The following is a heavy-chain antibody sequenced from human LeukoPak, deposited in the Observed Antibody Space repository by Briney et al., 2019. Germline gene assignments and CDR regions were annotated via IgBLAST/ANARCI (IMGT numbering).Heavy chain of an antibody. Sequence: ASVKVSCKASGGTFSSYAISWVRQAPGQGLEWMGGIIPIFGTASYAQKFQGRVTITADESTSTAYMELSSLRSEDTAVYYCARSKSSSWYPNYYYYGMDVWGQGTTVTVSS. CDR3: ARSKSSSWYPNYYYYGMDV. V-gene: IGHV1-69*13. CDR1: GGTFSSYA. D-gene: IGHD6-13*01. CDR2: IIPIFGTA. J-gene: IGHJ6*02.